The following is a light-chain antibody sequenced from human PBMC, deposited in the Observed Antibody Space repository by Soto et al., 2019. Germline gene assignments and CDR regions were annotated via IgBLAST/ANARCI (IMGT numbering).Light chain of an antibody. V-gene: IGLV2-23*02. Sequence: QSVLTQPASVSGSPGQSITISCTGTSRDVGSYNLVSWYQQHPGKAPKLMIYEVSKRPSGGSNRFSGSKSGNTASLTISGLQAEDEADYYCCSYAGSSTPYVFGTGTKVTVL. CDR1: SRDVGSYNL. J-gene: IGLJ1*01. CDR3: CSYAGSSTPYV. CDR2: EVS.